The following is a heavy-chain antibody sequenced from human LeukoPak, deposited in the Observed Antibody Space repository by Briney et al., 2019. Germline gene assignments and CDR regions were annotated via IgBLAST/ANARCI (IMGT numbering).Heavy chain of an antibody. J-gene: IGHJ4*02. D-gene: IGHD5-24*01. CDR1: GGSINNYY. CDR3: ARHVRSGYNLLDY. Sequence: SETLSLTCTISGGSINNYYWSWIRQSPGKGLDWIGYIYFSGSSNYNPSLKSRVTMSVDTSKNQFSLNLNSVTAADTAVYYCARHVRSGYNLLDYWGQGTLVTVSS. V-gene: IGHV4-59*08. CDR2: IYFSGSS.